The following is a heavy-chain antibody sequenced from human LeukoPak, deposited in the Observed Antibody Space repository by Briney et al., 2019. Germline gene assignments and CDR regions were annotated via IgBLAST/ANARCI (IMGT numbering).Heavy chain of an antibody. CDR1: GFTFSSYW. J-gene: IGHJ5*02. D-gene: IGHD1-7*01. CDR2: TKQDESEK. Sequence: QPGGSLRLSCAASGFTFSSYWMSWVRQAPGKGLEWVANTKQDESEKFYVDSVKGRFTISRDNAKNSLYLQMNSLRAEDTAVYYCARGLAGTSTRAGVNWFDPWGQGTLVTVSS. CDR3: ARGLAGTSTRAGVNWFDP. V-gene: IGHV3-7*03.